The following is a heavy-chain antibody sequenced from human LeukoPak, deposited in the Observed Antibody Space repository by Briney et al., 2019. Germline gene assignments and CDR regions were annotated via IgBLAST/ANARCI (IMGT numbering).Heavy chain of an antibody. D-gene: IGHD6-19*01. Sequence: ASVKVSFTVSGYTLTELSMHWVRQAPGKGLEWMGGFDPEDGETIYAQKFQGRVTLTRDTSTSTVYMELSSLSSEDTAVYYCARDQGSSEQWLVRTPDYWGQGTLVTVSS. CDR2: FDPEDGET. CDR3: ARDQGSSEQWLVRTPDY. CDR1: GYTLTELS. V-gene: IGHV1-24*01. J-gene: IGHJ4*02.